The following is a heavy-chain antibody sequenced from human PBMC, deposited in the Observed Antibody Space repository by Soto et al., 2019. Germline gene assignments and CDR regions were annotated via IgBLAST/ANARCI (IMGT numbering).Heavy chain of an antibody. J-gene: IGHJ6*02. CDR1: GFTFSNAW. Sequence: GGSLRLSCAASGFTFSNAWMSWVRQAPGKGLEWVGRIKSKTDGGTTDYAAPVKGKFTISRDDSKNTPYLQMNSLKTEDTAVYYCTTDVVPAAGYYYYGMDVWGQGTTVTVSS. V-gene: IGHV3-15*01. D-gene: IGHD2-2*01. CDR2: IKSKTDGGTT. CDR3: TTDVVPAAGYYYYGMDV.